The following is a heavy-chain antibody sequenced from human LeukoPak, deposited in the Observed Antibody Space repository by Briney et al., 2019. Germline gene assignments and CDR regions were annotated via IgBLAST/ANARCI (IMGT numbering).Heavy chain of an antibody. D-gene: IGHD3-10*01. CDR1: GGTFSSYA. CDR2: IIPILGIA. CDR3: ARDYYGSGSYYKADY. Sequence: AASVKVSCKASGGTFSSYAISWVRQAPGQGLEWMGRIIPILGIANYAQKSQGRVTITADKSTSTAYMELSSLRSEDTAVYYCARDYYGSGSYYKADYWGQGTLVTVSS. V-gene: IGHV1-69*04. J-gene: IGHJ4*02.